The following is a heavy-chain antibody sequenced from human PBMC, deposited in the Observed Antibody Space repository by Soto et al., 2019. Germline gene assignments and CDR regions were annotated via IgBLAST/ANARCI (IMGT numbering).Heavy chain of an antibody. Sequence: VHLVQSGAEVKKPGASVKVSCKGSGYDFTTYGITWVRQAPGQGLEWMAWISARNGNTDYAQKLQGRVTVTRDTSTSTAYMELRSLRSDDTAVYYCARGRYGDYWGQGALVTVSS. CDR3: ARGRYGDY. V-gene: IGHV1-18*01. CDR2: ISARNGNT. CDR1: GYDFTTYG. J-gene: IGHJ4*02. D-gene: IGHD1-1*01.